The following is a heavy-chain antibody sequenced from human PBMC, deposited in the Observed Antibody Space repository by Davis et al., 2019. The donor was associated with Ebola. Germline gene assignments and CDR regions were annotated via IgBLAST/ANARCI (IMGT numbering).Heavy chain of an antibody. CDR2: IYYSGST. D-gene: IGHD3-9*01. J-gene: IGHJ6*02. CDR3: AISQSYYDILTGYGFGGMDV. CDR1: GGSVSSGSYY. Sequence: SETLSLTCTVPGGSVSSGSYYWSWIRQPPGKGLEWIGYIYYSGSTNYNPSLKSRVTISVDTSKNQFSLKLSSVTAADTAVYYCAISQSYYDILTGYGFGGMDVWGQGTTVTVSS. V-gene: IGHV4-61*01.